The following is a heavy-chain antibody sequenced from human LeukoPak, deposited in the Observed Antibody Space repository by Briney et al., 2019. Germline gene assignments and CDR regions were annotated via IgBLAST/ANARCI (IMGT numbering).Heavy chain of an antibody. CDR1: GYTLTELS. J-gene: IGHJ4*02. CDR2: FDPEDGET. Sequence: ASVKVSCKVSGYTLTELSMHWVRQAPGKGLEWMGGFDPEDGETIYAQKFQGRVTMTGDTSTDTAYMELSSLRSEDTAVYYCASSPTAMAPLDYWGQGTLITVSS. D-gene: IGHD5-18*01. CDR3: ASSPTAMAPLDY. V-gene: IGHV1-24*01.